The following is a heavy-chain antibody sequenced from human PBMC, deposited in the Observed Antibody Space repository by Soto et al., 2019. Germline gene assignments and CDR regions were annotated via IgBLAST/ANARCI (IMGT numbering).Heavy chain of an antibody. D-gene: IGHD2-15*01. CDR2: IDPTDSDT. Sequence: GESLKISCKGSGYDFMKYWIIWVRQMPGKGLEWMGRIDPTDSDTNYSPSFQGHVTISVDKSISTAFLQWSSLQASDTAIYFCASDSHCNGGNCPMGGFDMWGQGTMVTVSS. J-gene: IGHJ3*02. CDR1: GYDFMKYW. CDR3: ASDSHCNGGNCPMGGFDM. V-gene: IGHV5-10-1*01.